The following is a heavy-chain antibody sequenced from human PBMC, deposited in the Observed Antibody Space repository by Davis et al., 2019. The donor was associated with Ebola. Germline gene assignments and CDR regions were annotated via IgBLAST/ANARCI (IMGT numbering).Heavy chain of an antibody. D-gene: IGHD6-19*01. CDR3: ARSTGIAVAGTPVGGMDV. V-gene: IGHV1-69*13. Sequence: SVTVSCKASGYTFTSYYMHWVRQAPGQGLEWMGGIIPIFGTANYAQKFQGRVTITADESTSTAYMELSSLRSEDTAVYYCARSTGIAVAGTPVGGMDVWGQGTTVTVSS. CDR1: GYTFTSYY. CDR2: IIPIFGTA. J-gene: IGHJ6*02.